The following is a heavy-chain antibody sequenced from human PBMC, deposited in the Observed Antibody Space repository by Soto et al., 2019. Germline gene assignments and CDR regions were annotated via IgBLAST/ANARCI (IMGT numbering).Heavy chain of an antibody. Sequence: EVQLLESGGGLVQPGGSLTLSCAASGFTFSDYTMSWVRQAPGKALESISAILADYNTYYTDSVRGRFTISRDNSKNPLYLEMNSLGAEDTAVYYCARRVSGYFGYWGQGALVNVSS. D-gene: IGHD6-19*01. J-gene: IGHJ4*02. CDR3: ARRVSGYFGY. CDR2: ILADYNT. V-gene: IGHV3-23*01. CDR1: GFTFSDYT.